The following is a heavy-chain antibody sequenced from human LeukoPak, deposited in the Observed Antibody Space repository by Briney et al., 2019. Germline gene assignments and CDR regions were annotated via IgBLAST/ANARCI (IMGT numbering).Heavy chain of an antibody. CDR1: GFTFSSYG. D-gene: IGHD2-21*02. CDR3: AREKWPDCGFDY. Sequence: GGSLRLSCAASGFTFSSYGMGWVRQAPGKGLEWVSAISGSGGSTYYADSVKGRFTISRDNAKNSLYLQMNSLRAEDTAVYYCAREKWPDCGFDYWGQGTLVTVSS. J-gene: IGHJ4*02. CDR2: ISGSGGST. V-gene: IGHV3-23*01.